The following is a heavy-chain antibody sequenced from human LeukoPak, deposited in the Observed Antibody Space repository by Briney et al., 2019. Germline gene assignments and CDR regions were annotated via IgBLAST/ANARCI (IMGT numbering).Heavy chain of an antibody. Sequence: GGSLRLSCAASGVTFSSYAMSWVRQAPGKGLEWVSVIYSGGSTYYADSVKGRFTISRDNSKNTLYLQMNSLRAEDTAVYYCARGLIDYYDSSGYYYGRDYWGQGTLVTVSS. CDR2: IYSGGST. V-gene: IGHV3-66*01. D-gene: IGHD3-22*01. CDR3: ARGLIDYYDSSGYYYGRDY. CDR1: GVTFSSYA. J-gene: IGHJ4*02.